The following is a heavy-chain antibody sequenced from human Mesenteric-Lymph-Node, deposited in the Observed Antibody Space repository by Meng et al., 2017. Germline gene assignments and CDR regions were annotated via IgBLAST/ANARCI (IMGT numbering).Heavy chain of an antibody. CDR2: IIPILGIA. J-gene: IGHJ6*02. D-gene: IGHD3-10*01. V-gene: IGHV1-69*02. Sequence: SVKVSCKASGGTFSSYTISWVRQAPGQGLEWMGRIIPILGIANYAQKFQGRVTITADKSTSTAYMELSSLRSEDTAVYYCARGDYYGSGSYYTHNYYYYGMDVWAQGTTVTVSS. CDR3: ARGDYYGSGSYYTHNYYYYGMDV. CDR1: GGTFSSYT.